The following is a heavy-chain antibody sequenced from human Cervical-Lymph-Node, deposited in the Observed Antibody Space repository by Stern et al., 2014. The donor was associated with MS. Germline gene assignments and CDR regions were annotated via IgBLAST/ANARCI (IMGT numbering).Heavy chain of an antibody. CDR1: GFTFSSYG. V-gene: IGHV3-33*01. CDR2: IWYDGSNK. Sequence: DQLVESGGGVVQPGRSLRLSCAASGFTFSSYGMHWVRQAPGKGLEWVAVIWYDGSNKYYADSVKGRFTISRDNSKNTLYLQMNSLRAEDTAVYYCARDPGYGSGIGYYYYGMDVWGQGTTVTVSS. D-gene: IGHD3-10*01. J-gene: IGHJ6*02. CDR3: ARDPGYGSGIGYYYYGMDV.